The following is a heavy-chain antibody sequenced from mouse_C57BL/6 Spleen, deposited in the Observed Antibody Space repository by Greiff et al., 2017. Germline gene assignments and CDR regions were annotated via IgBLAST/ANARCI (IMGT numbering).Heavy chain of an antibody. D-gene: IGHD1-1*01. Sequence: EVKVVESGEGLVKPGGSLKLSCAASGFTFSSYAMSWVRQTPEKRLEWVAYISSGGDYIYYADTVKGRFTISRDNARNTLYLQMSSLKSEDTAMYYCTREDYYGSSPYYYAMDYWGQGTSVTVSS. J-gene: IGHJ4*01. CDR3: TREDYYGSSPYYYAMDY. CDR2: ISSGGDYI. V-gene: IGHV5-9-1*02. CDR1: GFTFSSYA.